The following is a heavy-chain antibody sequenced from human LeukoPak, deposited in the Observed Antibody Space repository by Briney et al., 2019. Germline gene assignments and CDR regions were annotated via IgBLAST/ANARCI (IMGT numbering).Heavy chain of an antibody. Sequence: PGGSLRLSCAASGFTFSSYSMNWVRQAPGKGLEWVSAISGSGGSTYYADSVKGRFTISRDNSKNTLYLQMNSLRAEDTAVYYCAKMTTVTGGGYWGQGTLVTVSS. J-gene: IGHJ4*02. CDR2: ISGSGGST. CDR3: AKMTTVTGGGY. CDR1: GFTFSSYS. V-gene: IGHV3-23*01. D-gene: IGHD4-17*01.